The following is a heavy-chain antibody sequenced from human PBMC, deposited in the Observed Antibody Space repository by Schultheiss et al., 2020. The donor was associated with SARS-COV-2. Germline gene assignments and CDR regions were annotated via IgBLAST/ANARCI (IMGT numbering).Heavy chain of an antibody. V-gene: IGHV6-1*01. D-gene: IGHD4-17*01. CDR2: TYYRSKWYN. CDR3: ARAPDYGPLVGGYFDY. J-gene: IGHJ4*02. Sequence: SQTLSLTCAISGDSVSSNSAAWNWIRQSPSRGLEWLGRTYYRSKWYNDYAVSVKSRITINPDTSKNQFSLQLSSVTAADTAVYYCARAPDYGPLVGGYFDYWGQGTLVTVSS. CDR1: GDSVSSNSAA.